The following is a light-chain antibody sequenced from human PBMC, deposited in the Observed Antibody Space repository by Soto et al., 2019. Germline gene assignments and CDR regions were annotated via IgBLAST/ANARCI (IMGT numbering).Light chain of an antibody. CDR2: DAS. V-gene: IGKV3-11*01. J-gene: IGKJ5*01. Sequence: DIVLTQSPDTLSLSPGDRATLSCRASQSVDNYLAGYQQKPGQAPRLLLYDASNRATGIPARFVGSGSATDFTLTISSLEPEDFAVYYCQQRDSWPPTFGQGTRLEIK. CDR3: QQRDSWPPT. CDR1: QSVDNY.